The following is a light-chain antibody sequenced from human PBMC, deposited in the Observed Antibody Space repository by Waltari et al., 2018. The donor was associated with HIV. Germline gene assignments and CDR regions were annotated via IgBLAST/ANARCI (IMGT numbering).Light chain of an antibody. Sequence: QSALTPPRSVSGSPGQSVTISCTGTSSDVGGYNYVSWYQQHPGKAPKLMIYDVSKWPSGVPDRFSGSKSGNTASLTISGLQAEDEADYYCCSYAGSPVVFGTGTKVTVL. CDR3: CSYAGSPVV. J-gene: IGLJ1*01. CDR2: DVS. V-gene: IGLV2-11*01. CDR1: SSDVGGYNY.